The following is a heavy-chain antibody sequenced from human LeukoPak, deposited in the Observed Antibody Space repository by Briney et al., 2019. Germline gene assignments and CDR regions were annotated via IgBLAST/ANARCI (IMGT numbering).Heavy chain of an antibody. D-gene: IGHD6-13*01. J-gene: IGHJ4*02. CDR3: VRGAYSSSWLNFDY. V-gene: IGHV3-23*01. CDR1: GFIFSHHG. Sequence: GTLRLSCATSGFIFSHHGMNWVRQAPGKGLEWVSGIRADAVTTYYADSVKGRFIISRDNSKNTLYLQMNSLRAEDTAVYYCVRGAYSSSWLNFDYWGQGTLVTVSS. CDR2: IRADAVTT.